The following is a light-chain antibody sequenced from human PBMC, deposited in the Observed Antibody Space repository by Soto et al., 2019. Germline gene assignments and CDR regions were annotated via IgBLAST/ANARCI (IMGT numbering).Light chain of an antibody. CDR1: QSVSIN. Sequence: EIVMTQSPATLSVSPGEIATLSCSASQSVSINLAWYQQKPGQAPRLLIYGASTRATGIPARFSGSGSGTDFTLTIDRLESEDFAVYFCQQYGDLPWTFGQGTKVDIK. V-gene: IGKV3-15*01. J-gene: IGKJ1*01. CDR3: QQYGDLPWT. CDR2: GAS.